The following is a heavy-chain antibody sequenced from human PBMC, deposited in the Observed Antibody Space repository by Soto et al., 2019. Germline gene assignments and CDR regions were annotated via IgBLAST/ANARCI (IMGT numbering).Heavy chain of an antibody. J-gene: IGHJ4*02. Sequence: GSLRLSCAASGFPFGENAMSWVRQAPGKGLEWVSGISDSGATTYYADSVRGRFTISRDNSKNTLYLQMKSLRAEDSASYYCAKEDTSSGSLDYWGQGALVTVS. CDR2: ISDSGATT. V-gene: IGHV3-23*01. CDR3: AKEDTSSGSLDY. CDR1: GFPFGENA. D-gene: IGHD6-19*01.